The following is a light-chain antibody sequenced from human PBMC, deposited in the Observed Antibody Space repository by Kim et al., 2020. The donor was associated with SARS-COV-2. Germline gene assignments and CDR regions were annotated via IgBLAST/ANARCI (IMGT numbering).Light chain of an antibody. CDR1: NIGAKS. CDR2: YDS. J-gene: IGLJ3*02. CDR3: QVWDRTSDRV. Sequence: VAPGKTDTCTGGGDNIGAKSVHLYQRKPGQAPVVVIYYDSGRPSGIPERFSGSNSGSTATLTISRVEAGDEADYYCQVWDRTSDRVFGGGTQLTVL. V-gene: IGLV3-21*04.